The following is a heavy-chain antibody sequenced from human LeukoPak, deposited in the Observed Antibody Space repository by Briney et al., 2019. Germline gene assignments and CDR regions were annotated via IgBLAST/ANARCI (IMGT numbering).Heavy chain of an antibody. Sequence: GGSLRLSCAASGFTFSSYAMSWVRQAPGKGLEWVSAISGSGGSTYYADSVKGRFTISRDNSKNTLYLQMNSLRAEDTAVYYCARQPYGGNSGNFDYWGQGTLVTVSS. J-gene: IGHJ4*02. CDR1: GFTFSSYA. CDR3: ARQPYGGNSGNFDY. V-gene: IGHV3-23*01. CDR2: ISGSGGST. D-gene: IGHD4-23*01.